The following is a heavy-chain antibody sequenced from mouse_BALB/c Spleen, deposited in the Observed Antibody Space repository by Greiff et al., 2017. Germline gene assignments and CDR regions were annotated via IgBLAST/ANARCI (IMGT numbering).Heavy chain of an antibody. CDR2: IWAGGST. V-gene: IGHV2-9*02. Sequence: VQLKESGPGLVAPSQSLSITCTVSGFSLTSYGVHWVRQPPGKGLEWLGVIWAGGSTNYNSALMSRLSISKDNSKSQVFLKMNSLQTDDTAMYYCARDDVRNAMDYWGQGTSVTVSS. CDR3: ARDDVRNAMDY. J-gene: IGHJ4*01. CDR1: GFSLTSYG. D-gene: IGHD2-14*01.